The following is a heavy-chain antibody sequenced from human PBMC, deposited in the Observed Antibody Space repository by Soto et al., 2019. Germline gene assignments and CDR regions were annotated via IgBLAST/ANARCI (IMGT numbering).Heavy chain of an antibody. CDR3: ARPESTSDIDY. CDR1: GYSFTNYW. V-gene: IGHV5-51*01. CDR2: IYPADSDT. Sequence: PGESLKISCKGSGYSFTNYWIGWVRQMPGKGLEWMGIIYPADSDTRYSPSFQGQVTVSADKSISTAYLQWSSLKASDTAMYYCARPESTSDIDYWGQGTLVTVSS. D-gene: IGHD2-15*01. J-gene: IGHJ4*02.